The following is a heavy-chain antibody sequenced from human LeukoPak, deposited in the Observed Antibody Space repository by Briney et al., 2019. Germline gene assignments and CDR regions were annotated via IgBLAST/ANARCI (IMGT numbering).Heavy chain of an antibody. Sequence: SQTLSLTCAISGDSVSSNSVAWNWIRQSPSRGLEWLGRTYYRSKWYDDYALSVKSRMTFTPDTSKNQFFLQLNSVTPEDTALYYCARGYNYALDYWGQGTLVTVSS. CDR1: GDSVSSNSVA. CDR3: ARGYNYALDY. CDR2: TYYRSKWYD. D-gene: IGHD2-2*01. J-gene: IGHJ4*02. V-gene: IGHV6-1*01.